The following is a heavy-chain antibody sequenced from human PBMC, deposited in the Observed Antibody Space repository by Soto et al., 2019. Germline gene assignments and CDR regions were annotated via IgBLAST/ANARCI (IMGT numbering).Heavy chain of an antibody. CDR3: ARDQRIRDGHNGCTAGFDP. J-gene: IGHJ5*02. CDR1: GGSISSYY. CDR2: IYYSGST. V-gene: IGHV4-59*01. Sequence: PSETLSLTCTVAGGSISSYYWSWIRQPPGKGLEWIGYIYYSGSTNYNPSLKSRVTISVDTSKNQFSLKLSSVTAADTAVYYCARDQRIRDGHNGCTAGFDPWGEGTLVTVSS. D-gene: IGHD1-1*01.